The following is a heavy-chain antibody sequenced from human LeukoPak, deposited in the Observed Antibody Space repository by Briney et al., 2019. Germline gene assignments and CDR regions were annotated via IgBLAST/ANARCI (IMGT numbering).Heavy chain of an antibody. CDR2: INHSGST. CDR3: ARSHGTGWYGLDY. J-gene: IGHJ4*02. Sequence: SETLSLTCAVYGGSFSGYYWSWIRQPPGKGLEWIGEINHSGSTNYNPSLKSRVTISVDTSKNQFSLQVRSVTAADTAVYYCARSHGTGWYGLDYWGQGTLVTVSS. CDR1: GGSFSGYY. D-gene: IGHD6-19*01. V-gene: IGHV4-34*01.